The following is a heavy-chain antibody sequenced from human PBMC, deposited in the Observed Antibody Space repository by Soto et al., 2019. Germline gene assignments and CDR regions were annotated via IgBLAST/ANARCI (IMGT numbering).Heavy chain of an antibody. V-gene: IGHV1-3*01. CDR3: ARYSGNYQDAFDI. Sequence: QVQLVQSGAEVKKPGASVKVSCRASGFTFTLYSMHWVRQAPGQRLEWMGWINGGSGKTKYSQKFQGSVTIARDTAASTAYMEVSSLRSEDTAVYYCARYSGNYQDAFDIWGQVTMVTVSS. CDR2: INGGSGKT. J-gene: IGHJ3*02. D-gene: IGHD1-26*01. CDR1: GFTFTLYS.